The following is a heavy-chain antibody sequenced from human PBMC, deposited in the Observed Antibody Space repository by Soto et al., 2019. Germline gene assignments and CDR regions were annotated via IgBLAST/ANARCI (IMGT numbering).Heavy chain of an antibody. J-gene: IGHJ4*02. CDR3: ARGYCSSIGCSHYFDY. CDR2: INPTTGDT. CDR1: GYTFTGNY. Sequence: ASVKVSCKASGYTFTGNYMHWVRQAPGQGLEWMALINPTTGDTKYAQKFQGRVTMTWDTATSTAYMELSRLRSDDTAIYFCARGYCSSIGCSHYFDYWGQGTLVTVSS. D-gene: IGHD2-2*01. V-gene: IGHV1-2*02.